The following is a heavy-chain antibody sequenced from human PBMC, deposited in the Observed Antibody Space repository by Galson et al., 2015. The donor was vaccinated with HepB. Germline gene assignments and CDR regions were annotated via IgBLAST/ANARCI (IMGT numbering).Heavy chain of an antibody. Sequence: SVKVSCKASGYTFTSYGISWVRQAPGQGLEWMGWISAYNGNTNYAQKLQGRVTMTTDTSTSTAYMELRSLRSDDTDVYYCASLDYGDYWFDPWGQGTLVTVSS. CDR2: ISAYNGNT. CDR1: GYTFTSYG. J-gene: IGHJ5*02. D-gene: IGHD4-17*01. CDR3: ASLDYGDYWFDP. V-gene: IGHV1-18*01.